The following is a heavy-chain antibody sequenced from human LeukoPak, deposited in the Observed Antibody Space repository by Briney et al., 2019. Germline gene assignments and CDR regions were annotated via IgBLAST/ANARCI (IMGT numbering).Heavy chain of an antibody. J-gene: IGHJ4*02. CDR1: GYIFTSYG. Sequence: ASVKVSCKASGYIFTSYGIIWVRQAPGQGLQWMGWISAHNGNTNYAQKLQGRVTMTTDTSTSTVYMELRSLRSDDTAIYYCARAQTTLLLDYWGQGTLVTVSS. CDR2: ISAHNGNT. CDR3: ARAQTTLLLDY. V-gene: IGHV1-18*01. D-gene: IGHD4-11*01.